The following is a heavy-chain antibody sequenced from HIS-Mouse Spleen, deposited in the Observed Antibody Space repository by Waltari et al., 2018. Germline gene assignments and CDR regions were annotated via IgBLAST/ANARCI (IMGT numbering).Heavy chain of an antibody. D-gene: IGHD2-15*01. V-gene: IGHV4-59*08. CDR1: GGSISSYY. CDR2: INYSGST. J-gene: IGHJ4*02. CDR3: ARGGLLAATYYFDY. Sequence: QVQLQESGPGLVKPSETLSLTCTVSGGSISSYYWSWIRQPPGKGLEWIGYINYSGSTNSNPPLKSRVTRSLDTSKNRFSLKLSSVTAADTAVYYCARGGLLAATYYFDYWGQGTLVTVSS.